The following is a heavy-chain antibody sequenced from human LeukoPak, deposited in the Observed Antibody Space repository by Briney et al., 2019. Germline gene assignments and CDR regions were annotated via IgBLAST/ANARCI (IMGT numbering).Heavy chain of an antibody. CDR3: AIYCSGGSCEAFHY. Sequence: ASVKVSCKASGYTFTGYYMHWVRQAPGQGLEWMGRINPNSGGTNYAQKFQGRVTITRDTSISTAYMELSRLRSDDTAVYYWAIYCSGGSCEAFHYCGQGCLVTVSS. D-gene: IGHD2-15*01. CDR1: GYTFTGYY. J-gene: IGHJ4*02. CDR2: INPNSGGT. V-gene: IGHV1-2*06.